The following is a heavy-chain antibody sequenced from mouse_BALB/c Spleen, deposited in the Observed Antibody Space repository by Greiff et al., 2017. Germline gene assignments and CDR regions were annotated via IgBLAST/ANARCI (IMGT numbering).Heavy chain of an antibody. J-gene: IGHJ2*01. CDR3: GTAALYYFDY. D-gene: IGHD1-2*01. CDR2: ISTGSSTT. V-gene: IGHV5-17*02. Sequence: EVQLVESGGGLVQPGGSRKLSCAASGFTFSSFGMHWVRQAPEKGLEWVAYISTGSSTTYYADTVKGRFTIARDNPTNTLFLQMTSLRSEDTAMYYCGTAALYYFDYWGQGTTLTVSS. CDR1: GFTFSSFG.